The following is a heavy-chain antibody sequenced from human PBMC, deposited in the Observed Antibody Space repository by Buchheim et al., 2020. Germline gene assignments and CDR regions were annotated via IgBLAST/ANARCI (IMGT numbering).Heavy chain of an antibody. CDR2: MNPNTGNT. J-gene: IGHJ4*02. Sequence: QVQLVQSGAEVKKPGASVKVSCKASGYTFTSYDINWVRQATGQGLEWMGWMNPNTGNTGYAQKFQGRVTMTRNTSISTAYMELSSLRSEDTAIYYCARGLGTPGGRYSFGWLPQDYWGQGTL. V-gene: IGHV1-8*01. CDR1: GYTFTSYD. CDR3: ARGLGTPGGRYSFGWLPQDY. D-gene: IGHD5-18*01.